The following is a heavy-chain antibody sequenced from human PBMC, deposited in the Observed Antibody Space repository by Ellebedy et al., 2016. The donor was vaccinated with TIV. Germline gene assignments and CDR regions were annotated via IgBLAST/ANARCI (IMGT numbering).Heavy chain of an antibody. CDR2: MNPNSGNT. J-gene: IGHJ2*01. D-gene: IGHD4-23*01. V-gene: IGHV1-8*01. Sequence: ASVKVSCXASGYTFTSYDINWVRQATGQGLEWMGWMNPNSGNTGYAQKFQGRVTMTRNTSISTAYMELSSLRSEDTAVYYCARPSGGGKGEWYFDLWGRGTLVTVSS. CDR1: GYTFTSYD. CDR3: ARPSGGGKGEWYFDL.